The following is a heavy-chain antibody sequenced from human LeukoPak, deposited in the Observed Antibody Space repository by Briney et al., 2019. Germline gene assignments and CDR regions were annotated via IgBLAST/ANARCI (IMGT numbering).Heavy chain of an antibody. CDR2: VFYSGPT. V-gene: IGHV4-59*01. D-gene: IGHD1-26*01. CDR1: GDSIDSYY. CDR3: AGRSARYFDS. J-gene: IGHJ4*02. Sequence: LESLSLTCTVSGDSIDSYYWSWIRQPPGEGLQWIGYVFYSGPTNYDASLKSRVAISVDRSKNQFSLKLTSVSAADTAVYYCAGRSARYFDSWGQGTPVTVSS.